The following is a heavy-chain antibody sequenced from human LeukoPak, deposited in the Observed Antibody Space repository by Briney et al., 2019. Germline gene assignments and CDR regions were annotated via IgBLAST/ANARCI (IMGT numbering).Heavy chain of an antibody. D-gene: IGHD6-19*01. J-gene: IGHJ4*02. Sequence: PSETLSLTCTVSRGSISGYYWSWIRQPPGKGLEWIGYIYYSGSTNYNPSLKSRVTISVDTSKNQFSLRLSSVTAADTAVYYCARGSYGYSSGWYNYWGQGTLVTVSS. CDR2: IYYSGST. V-gene: IGHV4-59*12. CDR3: ARGSYGYSSGWYNY. CDR1: RGSISGYY.